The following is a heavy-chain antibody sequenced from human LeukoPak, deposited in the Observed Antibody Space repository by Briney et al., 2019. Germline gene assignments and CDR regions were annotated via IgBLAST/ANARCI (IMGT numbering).Heavy chain of an antibody. CDR2: INHSGST. CDR1: GGSFSGYY. D-gene: IGHD2-2*01. V-gene: IGHV4-34*01. Sequence: SETLSLTCAVYGGSFSGYYWSWIRQPPGKGLEWIGEINHSGSTNYNPSLKSRVTISVDTSKNQFSLKLSSVTAADTAVYYCARDFGPYCSSTSCYGPNYFDYWGQATLVTVSS. J-gene: IGHJ4*02. CDR3: ARDFGPYCSSTSCYGPNYFDY.